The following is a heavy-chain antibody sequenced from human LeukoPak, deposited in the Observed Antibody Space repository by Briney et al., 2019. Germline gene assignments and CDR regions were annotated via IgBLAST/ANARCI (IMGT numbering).Heavy chain of an antibody. CDR3: ARGFYDPTGYFDY. V-gene: IGHV3-21*01. CDR2: ISSSSSYI. D-gene: IGHD5/OR15-5a*01. CDR1: GFTFSSYS. J-gene: IGHJ4*02. Sequence: TGGSLRLSCAASGFTFSSYSMNWVRQAPGKGLEWVSSISSSSSYIYYADSVKGQFTISRDNSKNTLYLQMNSLRAEDTAVYYCARGFYDPTGYFDYWGQGTLVTVSS.